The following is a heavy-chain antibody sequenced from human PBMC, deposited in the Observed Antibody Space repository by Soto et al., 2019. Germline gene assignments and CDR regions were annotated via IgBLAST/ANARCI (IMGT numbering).Heavy chain of an antibody. CDR3: ARVLPTIVVVPAAIRGWFDP. Sequence: SETLSLTCAVYGGSFSGYYWSWIRQPPGKGLEWIGEINHSGSTNYNPSLKSRVTISVDTSKNQFSLKLSSVTAADTAVYYCARVLPTIVVVPAAIRGWFDPWGQGTLVTVSS. CDR1: GGSFSGYY. D-gene: IGHD2-2*01. V-gene: IGHV4-34*01. CDR2: INHSGST. J-gene: IGHJ5*02.